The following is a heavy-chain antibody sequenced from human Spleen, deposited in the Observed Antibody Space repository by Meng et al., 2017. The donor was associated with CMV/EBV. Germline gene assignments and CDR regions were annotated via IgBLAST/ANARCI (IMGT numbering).Heavy chain of an antibody. CDR2: ISPSGTFI. CDR1: GFTFSSYA. CDR3: ARRDLGARGIDY. J-gene: IGHJ4*02. Sequence: GESLKISCAASGFTFSSYAMSWVRQAPGKGLEWVSSISPSGTFIYYADSVKGRFTISRDGAKNSLYLQMNSLRAEDTAVYYCARRDLGARGIDYWGQGTLVTVSS. D-gene: IGHD6-6*01. V-gene: IGHV3-21*04.